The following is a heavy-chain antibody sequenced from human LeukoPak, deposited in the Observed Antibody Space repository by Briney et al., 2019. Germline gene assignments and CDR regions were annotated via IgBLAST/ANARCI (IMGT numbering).Heavy chain of an antibody. Sequence: PGGSLRLSCAASGFTFSSYSMNWVRQAPGKGLEWVSSISSSSSYIYYADSVKGRFTISRDNAKNSLYLQMNSLRAEDTALYYCAKSRNHYDSSGYDGRLDYWGQGTLVTVSS. J-gene: IGHJ4*02. CDR3: AKSRNHYDSSGYDGRLDY. CDR1: GFTFSSYS. V-gene: IGHV3-21*04. CDR2: ISSSSSYI. D-gene: IGHD3-22*01.